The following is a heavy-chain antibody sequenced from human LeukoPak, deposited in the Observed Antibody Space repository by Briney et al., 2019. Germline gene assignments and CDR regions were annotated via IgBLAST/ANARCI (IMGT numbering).Heavy chain of an antibody. CDR1: GFTFSNYA. CDR3: AKDGVATITFDY. V-gene: IGHV3-23*01. CDR2: ISGSGGAT. D-gene: IGHD5-12*01. J-gene: IGHJ4*02. Sequence: GGSLRLSCAATGFTFSNYAMSWVRQAPGKGLEWVSVISGSGGATYYADSVKGRFAISRDNSKNTLYLQMNSLRAEDTAVYYCAKDGVATITFDYWGQGTLVTVSS.